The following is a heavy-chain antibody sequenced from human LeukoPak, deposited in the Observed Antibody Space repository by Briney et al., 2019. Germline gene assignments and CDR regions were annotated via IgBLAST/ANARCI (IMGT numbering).Heavy chain of an antibody. CDR2: ISSSSSYI. D-gene: IGHD4-17*01. Sequence: PGGSLRLSCAASGFTFSSYEMNWVRQAPGKGLEWVSFISSSSSYIYYADSVKGRFTISRDNARNSLYLQMNSLRAEDTAVYYCARDKYGDQYYFDYWGQGTLVTVSS. V-gene: IGHV3-21*01. CDR3: ARDKYGDQYYFDY. J-gene: IGHJ4*02. CDR1: GFTFSSYE.